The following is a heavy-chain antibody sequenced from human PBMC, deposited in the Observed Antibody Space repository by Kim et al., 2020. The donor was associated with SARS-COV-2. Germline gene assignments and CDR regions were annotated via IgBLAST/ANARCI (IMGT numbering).Heavy chain of an antibody. CDR3: ARGRWLNWFDP. D-gene: IGHD5-12*01. J-gene: IGHJ5*02. CDR2: T. Sequence: TNYAQTLQGRVTMTPDTSTSTAYMELRSLRSDDTAVYYCARGRWLNWFDPWGQGTLVTVSS. V-gene: IGHV1-18*01.